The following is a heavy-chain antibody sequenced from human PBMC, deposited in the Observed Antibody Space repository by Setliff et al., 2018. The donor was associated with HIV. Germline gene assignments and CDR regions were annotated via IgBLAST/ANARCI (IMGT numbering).Heavy chain of an antibody. CDR3: AKTFDYLQGSGHYWHHTRYFDS. CDR2: ITQNSLRI. J-gene: IGHJ4*02. CDR1: GFNFGSEI. Sequence: ALRLSCKASGFNFGSEIMMWVRQAPGKEPEWVSAITQNSLRINYEDSVRGRFTVSRDNSKNTLYLLLTTVRAEDTAVYYCAKTFDYLQGSGHYWHHTRYFDSWGQGTVVTVSS. D-gene: IGHD3-10*01. V-gene: IGHV3-23*01.